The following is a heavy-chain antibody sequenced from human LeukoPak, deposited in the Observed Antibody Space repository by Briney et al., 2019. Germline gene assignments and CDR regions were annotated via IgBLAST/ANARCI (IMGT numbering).Heavy chain of an antibody. CDR3: ATRDGYNLLS. Sequence: GESLKISCKGSGYTYNSYWIGWVRQMPGKGLEWIGIIYPIESKTKYSQSFEGQVTISADKSINTAYLQWTSLKASDTAKYFCATRDGYNLLSWGQGTLVTVSS. D-gene: IGHD5-24*01. V-gene: IGHV5-51*01. J-gene: IGHJ4*02. CDR2: IYPIESKT. CDR1: GYTYNSYW.